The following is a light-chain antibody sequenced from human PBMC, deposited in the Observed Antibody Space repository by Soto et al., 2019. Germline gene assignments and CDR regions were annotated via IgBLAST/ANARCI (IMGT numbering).Light chain of an antibody. CDR3: SSYAGSNNLV. Sequence: QSALTQPPSASGSPGQSVTICCTGTSGDVGGYNYVSWYQQHPGKAPKLMIHEVTKRPSGVPDRFSGSKSGNTASLTVSGLQAEDEADYYCSSYAGSNNLVFGGGTKLTVL. CDR2: EVT. J-gene: IGLJ2*01. V-gene: IGLV2-8*01. CDR1: SGDVGGYNY.